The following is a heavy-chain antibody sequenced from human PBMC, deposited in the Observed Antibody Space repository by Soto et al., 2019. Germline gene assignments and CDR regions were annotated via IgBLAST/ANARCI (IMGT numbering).Heavy chain of an antibody. CDR1: GGSIRSSSYY. CDR2: IYYSWST. J-gene: IGHJ6*02. D-gene: IGHD2-15*01. Sequence: SETLSLTCTGSGGSIRSSSYYWAWIRQPPEKGLEWIGSIYYSWSTYYNPSLKSRVTISVDTSKNQFSLKVSSVTAADTAVYYCPRQYQPDRGFYYYALEVWGQGTTVTVSS. V-gene: IGHV4-39*01. CDR3: PRQYQPDRGFYYYALEV.